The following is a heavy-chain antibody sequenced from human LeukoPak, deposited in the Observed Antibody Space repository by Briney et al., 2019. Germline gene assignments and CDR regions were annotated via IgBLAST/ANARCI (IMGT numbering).Heavy chain of an antibody. CDR3: AKGSSTSRPYYFDN. Sequence: GGSLRLSCAASGFTFSSYAMNWVRQAPGEGLEWISAITDSGGDTYHADSVKGRFTISRDNSKNTLYLQMNSLRAEDTAIYYCAKGSSTSRPYYFDNWGQGTLVTVSS. V-gene: IGHV3-23*01. CDR2: ITDSGGDT. D-gene: IGHD2-2*01. CDR1: GFTFSSYA. J-gene: IGHJ4*02.